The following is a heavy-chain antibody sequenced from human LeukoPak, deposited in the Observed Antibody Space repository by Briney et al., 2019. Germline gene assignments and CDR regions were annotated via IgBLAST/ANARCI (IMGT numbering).Heavy chain of an antibody. D-gene: IGHD1-14*01. Sequence: ASVKVSCKASGYTFTSYGTSWVRQAPGQGLEWMGWISTYDGHTNYAQRLQGRVTMTTDTSTSTAYMEVRSLRSDDTAVYYCARPAAINHPGAFDIWGQGTMVTVSS. CDR2: ISTYDGHT. CDR1: GYTFTSYG. J-gene: IGHJ3*02. CDR3: ARPAAINHPGAFDI. V-gene: IGHV1-18*01.